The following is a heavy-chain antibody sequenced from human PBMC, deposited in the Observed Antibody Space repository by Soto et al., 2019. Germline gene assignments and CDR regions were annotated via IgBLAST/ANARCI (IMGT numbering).Heavy chain of an antibody. CDR2: TYYRSKWYN. D-gene: IGHD3-9*01. Sequence: SQTLSLTCAIAGDSVSSNSAAWNWIRQSPSRSLECLGRTYYRSKWYNDYAVSVKSRITVNPDTAKNQFSLQLNSVTPEDAAVYYCARDQHYDILTGYVYYYGMDVWGQGTTVTVSS. CDR3: ARDQHYDILTGYVYYYGMDV. CDR1: GDSVSSNSAA. J-gene: IGHJ6*02. V-gene: IGHV6-1*01.